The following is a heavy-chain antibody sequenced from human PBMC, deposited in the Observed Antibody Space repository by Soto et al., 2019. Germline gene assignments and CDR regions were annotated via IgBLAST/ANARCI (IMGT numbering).Heavy chain of an antibody. CDR3: AREVVGATIN. V-gene: IGHV1-8*01. J-gene: IGHJ4*02. CDR1: GYTFTSYD. Sequence: QVQLVQSGAEVKKPGASVKVSCKASGYTFTSYDINWVRQATGQRLEWMGWMNPNSGNPAYAQKFQGSVTLTRNTSISTAYMELRRPRSEDTAVYYCAREVVGATINWGQGTLVTVSS. CDR2: MNPNSGNP. D-gene: IGHD1-26*01.